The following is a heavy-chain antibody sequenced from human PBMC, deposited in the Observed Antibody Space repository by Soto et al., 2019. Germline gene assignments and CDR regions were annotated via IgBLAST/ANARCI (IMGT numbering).Heavy chain of an antibody. J-gene: IGHJ6*02. CDR1: GGTFSSCA. V-gene: IGHV1-69*13. CDR2: IIPIFGTA. CDR3: ARGSIAAAPLYYYYGMDV. Sequence: GASVKVSCKASGGTFSSCAISWVRQAPGQGLEWMGGIIPIFGTANYAQKFQGRVTITADESTSTAYMELSSLRSEDTAVYYCARGSIAAAPLYYYYGMDVWGQGTTVTVSS. D-gene: IGHD6-13*01.